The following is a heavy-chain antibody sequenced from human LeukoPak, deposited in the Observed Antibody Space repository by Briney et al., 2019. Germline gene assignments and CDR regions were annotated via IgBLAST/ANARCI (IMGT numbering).Heavy chain of an antibody. Sequence: PSETLSLTCTVSGDSFSRNTYSWGWIRQPPGKGLEWIGSIYYTGRTFYNPSLKSRVTISVDTSKNQFSLKLSSMTAADTAVYYCARALRLWGGNSGIAFDIWGQGTMVTVSS. J-gene: IGHJ3*02. D-gene: IGHD4-23*01. CDR1: GDSFSRNTYS. CDR3: ARALRLWGGNSGIAFDI. V-gene: IGHV4-39*07. CDR2: IYYTGRT.